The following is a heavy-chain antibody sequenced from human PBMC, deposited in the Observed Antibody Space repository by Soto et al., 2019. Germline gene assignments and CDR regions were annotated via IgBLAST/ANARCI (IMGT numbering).Heavy chain of an antibody. Sequence: GGSLRLSCAASGFTFSSYSMNWVRQAPGKGLEWVSYISSGSTTIYYADSVKGRFTISRDNAKNSLYLQVNSLRAEDTAVYYCARDLYSSGWYGAFDIWGQGTMVTVSS. D-gene: IGHD6-19*01. V-gene: IGHV3-48*01. J-gene: IGHJ3*02. CDR2: ISSGSTTI. CDR3: ARDLYSSGWYGAFDI. CDR1: GFTFSSYS.